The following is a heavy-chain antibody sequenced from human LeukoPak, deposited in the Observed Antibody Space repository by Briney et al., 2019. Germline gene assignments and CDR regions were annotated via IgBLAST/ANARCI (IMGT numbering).Heavy chain of an antibody. Sequence: GGTLRLSCAASGFTLSSYAMSWVRQAPGKGLEWVSGFSGSGSSTYYADSVKGRFTISRDNSKNTLYLQMNSLRAEDTAIYYCAKIAETSGSYGQGYDYWGQGTLVTVSS. CDR3: AKIAETSGSYGQGYDY. CDR2: FSGSGSST. CDR1: GFTLSSYA. D-gene: IGHD1-26*01. J-gene: IGHJ4*02. V-gene: IGHV3-23*01.